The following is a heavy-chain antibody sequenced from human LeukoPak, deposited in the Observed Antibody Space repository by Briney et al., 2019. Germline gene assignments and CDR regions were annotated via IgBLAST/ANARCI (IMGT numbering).Heavy chain of an antibody. Sequence: GGSLSLSCTASGFTFSNYAMTWVRQPPGKGLEWVSGISGSGRSTYYADSVTGRFTLARDYPKNTLYLQKTSVRAGDTTACYCAGGAWSGYNYNWFDPWGQGTMVTVSS. V-gene: IGHV3-23*01. D-gene: IGHD3-3*01. CDR3: AGGAWSGYNYNWFDP. CDR2: ISGSGRST. CDR1: GFTFSNYA. J-gene: IGHJ5*02.